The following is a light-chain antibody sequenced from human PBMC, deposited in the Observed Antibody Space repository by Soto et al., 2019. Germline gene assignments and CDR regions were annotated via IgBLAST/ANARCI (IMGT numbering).Light chain of an antibody. CDR3: QQYGTSPLT. Sequence: EIVLTQSPGTLSLSPGERATLSCRASQSISSNYLAWYQQRPGQAPRLLIYGAPSRATGIPDRFSGSGSGADFTLTISRREPEDFAVYYCQQYGTSPLTFGGGTKVEIK. J-gene: IGKJ4*01. CDR2: GAP. CDR1: QSISSNY. V-gene: IGKV3-20*01.